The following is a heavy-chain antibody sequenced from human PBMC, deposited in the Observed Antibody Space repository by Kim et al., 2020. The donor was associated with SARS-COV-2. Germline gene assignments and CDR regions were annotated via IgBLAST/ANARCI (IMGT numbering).Heavy chain of an antibody. CDR3: AREQSSSGGKGLGVFQH. Sequence: GGSLRLSCAASGFTFSSYSMNWVRQAPGKGLEWVSSISSSSSYIYYADSVKGRFTISRDNAKNSLYLQMNSLRAEDTAVYYCAREQSSSGGKGLGVFQHWGQGTLVTVSS. CDR2: ISSSSSYI. D-gene: IGHD6-19*01. J-gene: IGHJ1*01. CDR1: GFTFSSYS. V-gene: IGHV3-21*01.